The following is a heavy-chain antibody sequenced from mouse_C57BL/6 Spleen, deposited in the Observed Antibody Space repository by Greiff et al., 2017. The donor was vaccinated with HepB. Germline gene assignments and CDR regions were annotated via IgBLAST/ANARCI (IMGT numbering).Heavy chain of an antibody. CDR2: ISSGSSNI. Sequence: EVHLVESGGGLVKPGGSLKLSCAASGFTFSDYGMHWVRQAPEKGLEWVAYISSGSSNIYYADTVKGRFTVSRDNATNTLFLQMTSLRSEDTAMYYCATGLRGTMDDWGPGTSVTVSS. CDR3: ATGLRGTMDD. V-gene: IGHV5-17*01. D-gene: IGHD2-2*01. CDR1: GFTFSDYG. J-gene: IGHJ4*01.